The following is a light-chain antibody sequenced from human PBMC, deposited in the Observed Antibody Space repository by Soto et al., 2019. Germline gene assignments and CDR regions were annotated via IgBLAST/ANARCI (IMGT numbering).Light chain of an antibody. CDR1: QSISTW. CDR3: QQYNSYWK. CDR2: DAS. J-gene: IGKJ1*01. Sequence: DIQMTQSPSTLSACVGDRVTIAFRASQSISTWLAWYQQKPGKAPKLLIYDASSLESGVPSRFSGSGSGTEFTLTISSLQPDDFATYYCQQYNSYWKFGQGTKVDIK. V-gene: IGKV1-5*01.